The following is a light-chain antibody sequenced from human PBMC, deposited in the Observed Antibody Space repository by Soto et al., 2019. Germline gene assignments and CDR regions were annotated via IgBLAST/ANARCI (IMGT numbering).Light chain of an antibody. CDR1: QDISNY. Sequence: DIQMTQSPSSLSASVGDRVTITCQASQDISNYINWYQQKPGKAPKLLIYDASTLATGVPSRFSGSGSGTDFTFSISSLQPEDIATYYCQQYDNHLRTTFCQGTKLEIK. J-gene: IGKJ2*01. CDR2: DAS. CDR3: QQYDNHLRTT. V-gene: IGKV1-33*01.